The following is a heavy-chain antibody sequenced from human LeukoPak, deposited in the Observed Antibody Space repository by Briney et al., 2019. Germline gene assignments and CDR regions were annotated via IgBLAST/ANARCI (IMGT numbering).Heavy chain of an antibody. Sequence: GASVKVSCKASGGTFSSYAISWVRQAPGQGLEWMGGIIPIFGTANYAQKFQGRVTITADESTSTAYMELSSLRSEDTAVYYCAREGDHSSSWHWFDPWGQGTLVTVSS. CDR2: IIPIFGTA. CDR1: GGTFSSYA. V-gene: IGHV1-69*13. D-gene: IGHD6-13*01. J-gene: IGHJ5*02. CDR3: AREGDHSSSWHWFDP.